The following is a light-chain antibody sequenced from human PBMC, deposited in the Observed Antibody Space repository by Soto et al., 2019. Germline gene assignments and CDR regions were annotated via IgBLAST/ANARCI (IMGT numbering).Light chain of an antibody. CDR2: AAS. Sequence: DIQMTQSPSSLSASVGDRVTITCRASQNIANYLNWYQQKPGKAPKLLIYAASSLPSGVPSRFSGSGFVTDFTLTGSSLQPEDSATYYCPQSYSPPPVTFGQGTRLEIK. J-gene: IGKJ5*01. CDR1: QNIANY. CDR3: PQSYSPPPVT. V-gene: IGKV1-39*01.